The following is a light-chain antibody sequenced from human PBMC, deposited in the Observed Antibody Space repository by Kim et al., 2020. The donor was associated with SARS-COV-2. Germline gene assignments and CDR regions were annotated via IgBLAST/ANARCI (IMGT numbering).Light chain of an antibody. CDR3: SEWDSSTHKYV. CDR1: KLGDKY. V-gene: IGLV3-1*01. Sequence: SYELTQPPSVSVSPGQTASITCSGYKLGDKYVSWYQQKPGQSPVVVIYQDNQRPPGIPERLSGSNSGNTATLTISGTQPTDEADYYCSEWDSSTHKYV. CDR2: QDN. J-gene: IGLJ1*01.